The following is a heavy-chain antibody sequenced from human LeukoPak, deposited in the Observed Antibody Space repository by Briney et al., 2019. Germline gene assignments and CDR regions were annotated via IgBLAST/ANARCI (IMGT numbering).Heavy chain of an antibody. CDR1: GFMFSDYG. J-gene: IGHJ4*02. D-gene: IGHD2-15*01. V-gene: IGHV3-30*02. Sequence: GGSLRLSCETSGFMFSDYGMHWVRHSPAKGLEWVSSIGYDGRNKYYTDSVKGRFTISRDNSKNSFYLQMNSLTTEDTAVYFCAKTRPRIVVSGSVDNWGQGTLVTVSS. CDR2: IGYDGRNK. CDR3: AKTRPRIVVSGSVDN.